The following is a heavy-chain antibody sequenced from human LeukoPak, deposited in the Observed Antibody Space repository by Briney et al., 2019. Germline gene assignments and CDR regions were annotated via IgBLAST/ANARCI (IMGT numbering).Heavy chain of an antibody. V-gene: IGHV4-59*12. D-gene: IGHD3-10*01. CDR2: IYYSGST. CDR3: ARVRGQDAFDI. J-gene: IGHJ3*02. CDR1: GDSISSYY. Sequence: SETLSLTCTVSGDSISSYYWSWIRQSPGKALEWIGYIYYSGSTNYNPSLKSRVTISVDTSKNQFSLKLSSVTAADTAVYYCARVRGQDAFDIWGQGTMVTVSS.